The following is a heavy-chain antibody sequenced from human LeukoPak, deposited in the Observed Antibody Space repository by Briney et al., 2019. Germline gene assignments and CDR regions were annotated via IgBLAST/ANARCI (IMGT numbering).Heavy chain of an antibody. CDR1: GYSISSGYY. V-gene: IGHV4-38-2*01. CDR2: IYHSGST. D-gene: IGHD3-3*01. J-gene: IGHJ4*02. Sequence: PSETLSLTCAVSGYSISSGYYWGWIRQPPGKGLEWIGSIYHSGSTYYNPSLKSRVTISVDTSKNQFSLKLSSVTAADTAVYYCARGLYYDFWSGYYPFDYWGQGTLVTVSS. CDR3: ARGLYYDFWSGYYPFDY.